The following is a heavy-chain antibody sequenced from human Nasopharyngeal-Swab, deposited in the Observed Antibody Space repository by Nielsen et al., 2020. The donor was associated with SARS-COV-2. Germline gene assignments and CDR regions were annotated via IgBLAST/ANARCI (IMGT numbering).Heavy chain of an antibody. V-gene: IGHV3-74*01. J-gene: IGHJ4*02. D-gene: IGHD2-21*02. Sequence: GEALKISWAASGFTFRSYWMHWVRQAPGKGLVWVSRLYTDGITANYADSVKGRFTISRDNANNTVYLQMNSLRAEDTAVYYCTRGCGGDCHGIDYWGRGTLVTVSS. CDR2: LYTDGITA. CDR3: TRGCGGDCHGIDY. CDR1: GFTFRSYW.